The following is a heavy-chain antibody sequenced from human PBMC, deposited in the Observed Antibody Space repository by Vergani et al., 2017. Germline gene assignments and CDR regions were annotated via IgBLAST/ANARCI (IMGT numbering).Heavy chain of an antibody. CDR2: TRNKANSYTT. CDR1: GFTFSDHY. Sequence: EVQLVESGGGLVQPGGSLRLSCAASGFTFSDHYMDWVRQAPGKGLEWVGRTRNKANSYTTEYAASVKGRFTISRDDSKNSLYLQMNSLRAEDTAVYYCARENDGFDYWGQGTLVTVSS. CDR3: ARENDGFDY. D-gene: IGHD3-16*01. V-gene: IGHV3-72*01. J-gene: IGHJ4*02.